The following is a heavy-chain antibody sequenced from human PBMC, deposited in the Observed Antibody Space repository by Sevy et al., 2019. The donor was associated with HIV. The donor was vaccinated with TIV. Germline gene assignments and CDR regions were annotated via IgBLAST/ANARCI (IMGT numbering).Heavy chain of an antibody. CDR1: GYTFTTYG. Sequence: ASVKVSCKPSGYTFTTYGITWVRQAPGQGLEWMGWINTYNGNTNYAQKFQGRVTMTRDTSTSTAYMELGSLTSDDTAVYYCARKKNLGEPSDPWGQGTLVTVSS. V-gene: IGHV1-18*01. CDR2: INTYNGNT. D-gene: IGHD3-16*01. CDR3: ARKKNLGEPSDP. J-gene: IGHJ5*02.